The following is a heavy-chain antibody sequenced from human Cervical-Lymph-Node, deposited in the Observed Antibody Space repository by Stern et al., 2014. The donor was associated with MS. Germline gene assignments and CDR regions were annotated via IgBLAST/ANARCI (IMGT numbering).Heavy chain of an antibody. CDR2: IRSEIYGGTT. J-gene: IGHJ5*02. V-gene: IGHV3-49*03. CDR1: GLTFRKYG. Sequence: EVHLVESGGGLVQPGRSLRLSCTTSGLTFRKYGMNWFRQTPGKGLQWVGVIRSEIYGGTTEYAAFVKDRFIISRDDSKNITYLQMNSLKNEDTAVYYCTVGVWNLWGQGTLVTVSS. CDR3: TVGVWNL. D-gene: IGHD1-26*01.